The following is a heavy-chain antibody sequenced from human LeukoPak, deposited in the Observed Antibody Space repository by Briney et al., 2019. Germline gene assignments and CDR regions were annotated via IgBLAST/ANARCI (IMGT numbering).Heavy chain of an antibody. CDR3: ATGPPRITIFGVVIKGNYFDY. D-gene: IGHD3-3*01. Sequence: GASVKVSCKVSGYTLTELSMHWVRQAPGKGPEWMGGFDPEDGETIYAQKFQGRVTMTEDTSTDTAYMELSSLRSEDTAVYYCATGPPRITIFGVVIKGNYFDYWGQGTLVTVSS. CDR2: FDPEDGET. CDR1: GYTLTELS. V-gene: IGHV1-24*01. J-gene: IGHJ4*02.